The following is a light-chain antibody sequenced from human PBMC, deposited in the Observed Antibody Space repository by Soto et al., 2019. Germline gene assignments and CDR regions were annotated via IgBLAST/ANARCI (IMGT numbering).Light chain of an antibody. J-gene: IGKJ1*01. Sequence: ESVLTQSPGTLSLSPGERATLSCRTSQSVSSSYLAWYQQKTGQAPRLLIYGASSRPTGIPDRFSGSGSGTDFTLTISRLEPEDFAVYYCQQYGRSWWTFGQGTKVEIK. V-gene: IGKV3-20*01. CDR2: GAS. CDR3: QQYGRSWWT. CDR1: QSVSSSY.